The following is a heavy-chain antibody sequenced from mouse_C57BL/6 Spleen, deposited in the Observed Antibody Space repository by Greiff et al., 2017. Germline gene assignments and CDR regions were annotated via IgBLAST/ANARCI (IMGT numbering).Heavy chain of an antibody. V-gene: IGHV1-72*01. Sequence: QVQLQQPGAELVKPGASVKLSCKASGYTFTSYWMHWVKQRPGRGLEWIGRIDPNSGGTKYNEKFKSKATLTVDTPSSKAYMQLSSLPSEDAAVYYCARKKDYESLLRGGYWGQSTTLTVSS. CDR2: IDPNSGGT. J-gene: IGHJ2*01. CDR1: GYTFTSYW. CDR3: ARKKDYESLLRGGY. D-gene: IGHD1-1*01.